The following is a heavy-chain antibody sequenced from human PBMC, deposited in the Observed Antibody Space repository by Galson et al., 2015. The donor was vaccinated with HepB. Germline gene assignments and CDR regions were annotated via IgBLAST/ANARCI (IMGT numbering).Heavy chain of an antibody. Sequence: SLRLSCAASGFTVSSNYMSWVRQAPGKGLEWVSVIYSGGSTYYADSVKGRFTISRDNSKNTLYLQMNSLRAEDTAVYYCARDGSGGWGSYSAFDIWGQGTMVTVSS. CDR1: GFTVSSNY. CDR3: ARDGSGGWGSYSAFDI. D-gene: IGHD2-15*01. J-gene: IGHJ3*02. CDR2: IYSGGST. V-gene: IGHV3-53*01.